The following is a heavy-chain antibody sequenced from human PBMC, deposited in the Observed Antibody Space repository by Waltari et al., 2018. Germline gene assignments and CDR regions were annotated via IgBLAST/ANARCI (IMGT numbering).Heavy chain of an antibody. Sequence: QVQLVESGGCVVQPGRSLRLSCAASGFTFSSYGMHWVRQAPGKGLEWVAVISYDGSNKYYADSVKGRFTISRDNSKNTLYLQMNSLRAEDTAVYYCAKDRSIAAAGREDYWGQGTLVTVSS. D-gene: IGHD6-13*01. CDR2: ISYDGSNK. CDR3: AKDRSIAAAGREDY. V-gene: IGHV3-30*18. J-gene: IGHJ4*02. CDR1: GFTFSSYG.